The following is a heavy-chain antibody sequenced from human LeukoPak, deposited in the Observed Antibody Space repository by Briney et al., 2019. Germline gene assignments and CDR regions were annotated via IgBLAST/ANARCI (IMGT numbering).Heavy chain of an antibody. Sequence: GGSLRLSCAASGFSFRNAWMSWVRQAPGKGLEWVGRIKSKTDGETTDYAAPVKGRFTISRDDSKNTLYLQMNSLKTEDTAVYYCTIVKVGVGALDYWGQGTLVTVSS. CDR1: GFSFRNAW. V-gene: IGHV3-15*01. CDR3: TIVKVGVGALDY. CDR2: IKSKTDGETT. D-gene: IGHD1-26*01. J-gene: IGHJ4*02.